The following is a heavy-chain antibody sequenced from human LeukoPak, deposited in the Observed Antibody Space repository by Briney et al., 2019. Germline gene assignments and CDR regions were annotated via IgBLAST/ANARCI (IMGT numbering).Heavy chain of an antibody. D-gene: IGHD6-6*01. CDR1: GGSISSSSDY. Sequence: SETLSLTCTVSGGSISSSSDYWGWIRQPPGEGLEWIGSIYYSVTTYYNPSLKGRVTISVDTSKHQFSLKPSSVTAADTAVYYCARLGLGSSRDYWGQGTLVTVSS. J-gene: IGHJ4*02. V-gene: IGHV4-39*01. CDR3: ARLGLGSSRDY. CDR2: IYYSVTT.